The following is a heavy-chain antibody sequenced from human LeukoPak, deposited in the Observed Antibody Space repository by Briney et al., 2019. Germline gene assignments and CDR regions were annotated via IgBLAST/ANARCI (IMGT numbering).Heavy chain of an antibody. Sequence: SETLSLTCTVSGGSISSYYWSWIRQPPGEGLEWIGFIYHSGSTNYNPSLKSRVTISVDTSTNQFSLKLSSVTAADTAVYYCATLSYYGSTYYFDYWGQGTLVTVSS. CDR2: IYHSGST. CDR1: GGSISSYY. V-gene: IGHV4-59*12. CDR3: ATLSYYGSTYYFDY. J-gene: IGHJ4*02. D-gene: IGHD3-10*01.